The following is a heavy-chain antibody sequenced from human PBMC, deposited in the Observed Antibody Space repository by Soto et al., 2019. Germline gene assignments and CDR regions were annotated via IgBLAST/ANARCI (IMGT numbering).Heavy chain of an antibody. CDR3: TTDRTSWFGDHDAFDI. CDR1: GFTFSNAW. V-gene: IGHV3-15*01. CDR2: IKSKTDGGTT. D-gene: IGHD3-10*01. J-gene: IGHJ3*02. Sequence: PGGSLRLSCAASGFTFSNAWMSWVRQAPGKGLEWVGRIKSKTDGGTTDYAAPVKGRFTISRDDSKNTLYLQMNSLKTEDTAVYYCTTDRTSWFGDHDAFDIWGQGTMVTVSS.